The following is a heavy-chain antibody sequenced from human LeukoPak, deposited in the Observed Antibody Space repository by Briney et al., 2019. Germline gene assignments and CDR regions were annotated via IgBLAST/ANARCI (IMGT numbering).Heavy chain of an antibody. D-gene: IGHD6-6*01. CDR3: ARDLGSRPQQLVLYYYGMDV. CDR2: ISSSGSTI. CDR1: GFTFSDYY. J-gene: IGHJ6*02. V-gene: IGHV3-11*01. Sequence: PGGSLRLSCAASGFTFSDYYMSWIRQAPGKGLEWVSYISSSGSTIYYADSVKGRFTISRDNAKNSLYLQMNSLRAEDTAVYYCARDLGSRPQQLVLYYYGMDVWGQETTVTVSS.